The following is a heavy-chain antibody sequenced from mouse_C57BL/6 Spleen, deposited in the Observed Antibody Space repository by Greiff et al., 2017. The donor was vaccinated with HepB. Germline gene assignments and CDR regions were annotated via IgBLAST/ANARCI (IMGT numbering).Heavy chain of an antibody. Sequence: VQLQQSGAELVRPGASVTLSCKASGYTFTDYEMHWVKQTPVHGLEWIGAIDPETGGTAYNQKFKGKAILTADKSSSTAYMELRSLTSEDSAVYYCTGGGYYYGSTYWYFDVWGTGTTVTVSS. CDR2: IDPETGGT. D-gene: IGHD1-1*01. CDR1: GYTFTDYE. CDR3: TGGGYYYGSTYWYFDV. J-gene: IGHJ1*03. V-gene: IGHV1-15*01.